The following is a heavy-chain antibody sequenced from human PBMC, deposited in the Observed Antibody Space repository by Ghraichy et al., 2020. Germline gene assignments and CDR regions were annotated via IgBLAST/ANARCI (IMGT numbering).Heavy chain of an antibody. V-gene: IGHV3-7*01. CDR3: ARRGYPDWYFDL. CDR2: IKQDGSEK. J-gene: IGHJ2*01. Sequence: GESLNISCAASGFTFSSYSMSWVRQAPGKGLEWVSNIKQDGSEKYYVDSVKGRFTISRDNAKNSLYLQMNSLRAEDTAVYYCARRGYPDWYFDLWGRGTLVTGSS. D-gene: IGHD5-18*01. CDR1: GFTFSSYS.